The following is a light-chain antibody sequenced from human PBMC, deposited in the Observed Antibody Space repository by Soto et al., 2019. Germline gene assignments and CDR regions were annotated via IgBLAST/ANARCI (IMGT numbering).Light chain of an antibody. Sequence: EIVLTHSPGTLSFSPLEIATLSFSSSQSVTITYLAWYQQKPGQAPRLLIYGASSRAIGIPARFSGSGTGTDFTLTISSLEPEDFAVYYCQQRSNWPPITFGQGTRLEIK. V-gene: IGKV3D-20*02. CDR3: QQRSNWPPIT. CDR2: GAS. CDR1: QSVTITY. J-gene: IGKJ5*01.